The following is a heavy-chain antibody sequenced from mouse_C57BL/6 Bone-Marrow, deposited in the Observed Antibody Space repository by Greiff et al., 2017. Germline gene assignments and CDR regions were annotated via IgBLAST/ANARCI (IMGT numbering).Heavy chain of an antibody. V-gene: IGHV1-19*01. CDR3: AREQLRWDYFDH. Sequence: VQLKQSGPVLVKPGASVKMSCKASGYTFTDYYMNWVKQSPGKSLEWIGVINPYNGGTSYNQKFKGKATLTVDKSSSTAYMELNSLTSEDSAVYYCAREQLRWDYFDHGGQGTTLTVSS. D-gene: IGHD1-1*01. CDR2: INPYNGGT. CDR1: GYTFTDYY. J-gene: IGHJ2*01.